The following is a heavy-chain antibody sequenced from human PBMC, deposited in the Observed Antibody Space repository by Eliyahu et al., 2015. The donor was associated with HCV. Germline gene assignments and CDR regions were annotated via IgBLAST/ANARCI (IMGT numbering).Heavy chain of an antibody. D-gene: IGHD6-13*01. J-gene: IGHJ6*02. CDR1: GYTFTSXG. V-gene: IGHV1-18*01. CDR2: ISAYNGNT. Sequence: QVQLVQSGAEVKKPGASVKVSCXASGYTFTSXGXSWVRQAPGQGLEWMGWISAYNGNTNYAQKLQGRVTMTTDTSTSTAYMELRSLRSDDTAVYYCARNHIAAAGTDYYYGMDVWGQGTTVTVSS. CDR3: ARNHIAAAGTDYYYGMDV.